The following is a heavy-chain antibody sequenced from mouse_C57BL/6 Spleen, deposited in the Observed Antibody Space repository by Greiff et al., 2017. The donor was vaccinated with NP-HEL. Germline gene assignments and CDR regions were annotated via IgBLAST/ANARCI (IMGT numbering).Heavy chain of an antibody. CDR3: ARGYGSSYFDY. V-gene: IGHV1-64*01. CDR1: GYTFTSYW. Sequence: QVQLQQPGAELVKPGASVKLSCKASGYTFTSYWMHWVKQRPGQGLEWIGMIHPDSGSTNYNEKFKSKATLTVDKSSSTAYMQLSSLTSEDSAVYYCARGYGSSYFDYWGQGTTLTVSS. D-gene: IGHD1-1*01. J-gene: IGHJ2*01. CDR2: IHPDSGST.